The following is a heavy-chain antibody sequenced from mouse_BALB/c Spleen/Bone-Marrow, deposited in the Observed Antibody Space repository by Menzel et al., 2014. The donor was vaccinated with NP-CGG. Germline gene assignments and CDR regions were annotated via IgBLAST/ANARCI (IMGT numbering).Heavy chain of an antibody. D-gene: IGHD3-1*01. CDR1: GFTFRDYY. CDR2: ISDGGSCT. Sequence: DVMLVESGGGLVKPGESLKLSCAASGFTFRDYYMYWVRQTPEKRLEWVATISDGGSCTYYPDSVKGRFTISRDNAKNNLYLQMSSLKSEDTAMYYCARGGQLGTMDYWGQGTSVTVSS. V-gene: IGHV5-4*02. J-gene: IGHJ4*01. CDR3: ARGGQLGTMDY.